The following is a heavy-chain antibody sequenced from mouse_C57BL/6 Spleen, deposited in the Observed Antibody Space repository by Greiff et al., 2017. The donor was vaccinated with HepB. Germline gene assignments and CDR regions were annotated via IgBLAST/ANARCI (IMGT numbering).Heavy chain of an antibody. CDR1: GFTFSSYA. V-gene: IGHV5-4*01. Sequence: DVMLVESGGGLVKPGGSLKLSCAASGFTFSSYAMSWVRQTPEKRLEWVATISDGGSYTYYPDNVKGRFTISRDNAKNNLYLQMSHLKSEDTAMYYCARDRGAHYYGSSYWYFDVWGTGTTVTVSS. J-gene: IGHJ1*03. D-gene: IGHD1-1*01. CDR3: ARDRGAHYYGSSYWYFDV. CDR2: ISDGGSYT.